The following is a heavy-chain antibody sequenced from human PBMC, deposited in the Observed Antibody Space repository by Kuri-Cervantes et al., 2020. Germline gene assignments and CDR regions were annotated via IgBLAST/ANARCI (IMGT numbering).Heavy chain of an antibody. J-gene: IGHJ3*02. CDR1: GGSISSGDYY. CDR2: IYYSGST. V-gene: IGHV4-30-4*01. CDR3: ASSPLSYDILTGYAFDI. Sequence: SETLSLTCTVSGGSISSGDYYWSWIRQPPGKGLEWIGYIYYSGSTYYNPSLKSRVTISVDTSKNQFSLKLSSVTAADTAVYYCASSPLSYDILTGYAFDIWGQGTMVTVSS. D-gene: IGHD3-9*01.